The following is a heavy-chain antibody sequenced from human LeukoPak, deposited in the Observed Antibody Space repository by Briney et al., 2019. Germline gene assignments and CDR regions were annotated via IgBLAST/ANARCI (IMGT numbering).Heavy chain of an antibody. J-gene: IGHJ4*02. Sequence: ASVKVSCKASGYTFTGYYMNWVRQAPGQGLEWMGWINPNSGGTNYAQKFQGRVTMTRDTSISTAYMELSRLRSDDTAVYYCASPPDDYGSGSYYRDYWGQGTLVTVSS. CDR1: GYTFTGYY. D-gene: IGHD3-10*01. CDR2: INPNSGGT. V-gene: IGHV1-2*02. CDR3: ASPPDDYGSGSYYRDY.